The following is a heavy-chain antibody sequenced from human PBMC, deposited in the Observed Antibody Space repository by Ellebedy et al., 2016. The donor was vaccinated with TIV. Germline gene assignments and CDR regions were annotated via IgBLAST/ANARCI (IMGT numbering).Heavy chain of an antibody. CDR2: INPNSGGT. CDR3: ARDRAMVTGYYYGMDV. Sequence: ASVKVSCKASGYTFTGYYMHWVRQAPGQGLEWMGWINPNSGGTNYAQKFQGRVTMTRDTSISTAYMELSRLRSDDTAVYYCARDRAMVTGYYYGMDVWGQGTTVTVSS. J-gene: IGHJ6*02. V-gene: IGHV1-2*02. D-gene: IGHD5-18*01. CDR1: GYTFTGYY.